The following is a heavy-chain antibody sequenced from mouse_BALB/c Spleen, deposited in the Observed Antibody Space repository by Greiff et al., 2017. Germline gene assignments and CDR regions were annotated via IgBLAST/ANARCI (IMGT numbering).Heavy chain of an antibody. CDR3: ARFDGYYLYYFDY. V-gene: IGHV5-6-5*01. J-gene: IGHJ2*01. Sequence: EVKLVESGGGLVKPGGSLKLSCAASGFTFSSYAMSWVRQTPEKRLEWVASISSGGSTYYPDSVKGRFTISRDNARNILYLQMSSLRSEDTAMYYCARFDGYYLYYFDYWGQGTTLTVSS. CDR2: ISSGGST. D-gene: IGHD2-3*01. CDR1: GFTFSSYA.